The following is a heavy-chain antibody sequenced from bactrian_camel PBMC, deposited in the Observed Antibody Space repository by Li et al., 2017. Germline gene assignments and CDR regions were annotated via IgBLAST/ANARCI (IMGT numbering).Heavy chain of an antibody. J-gene: IGHJ4*01. V-gene: IGHV3S40*01. D-gene: IGHD1*01. CDR3: ATRDGAAYNY. CDR1: GFAFSDYV. Sequence: DVQLVESGGGLVQPGGSLRLSCVVSGFAFSDYVMSWVRQAPGKGLEWISAISWSGVSTNYTDSVKGRFTISRDNAKNTVCLQMNSLRSEDTALYYCATRDGAAYNYWGQGTQVTVS. CDR2: ISWSGVST.